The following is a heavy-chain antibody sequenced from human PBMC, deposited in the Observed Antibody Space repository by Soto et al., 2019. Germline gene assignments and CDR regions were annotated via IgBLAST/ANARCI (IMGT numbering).Heavy chain of an antibody. CDR1: GGSVSSGSYY. CDR3: ARGGSSFYYYYGMDV. Sequence: SETLSLTCTVSGGSVSSGSYYWSWIRQPPGKGLEWIGYIYYSGSTNYNPSLKSRVTISVDTSKNQFSLKLSSVTAADTAVYHCARGGSSFYYYYGMDVWGQGTTVTVSS. V-gene: IGHV4-61*01. D-gene: IGHD6-6*01. CDR2: IYYSGST. J-gene: IGHJ6*02.